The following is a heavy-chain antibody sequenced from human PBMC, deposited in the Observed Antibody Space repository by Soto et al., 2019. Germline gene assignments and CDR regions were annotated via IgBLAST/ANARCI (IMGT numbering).Heavy chain of an antibody. J-gene: IGHJ3*02. CDR2: IIPIFGTA. CDR3: ARERVCSGGSCSGHDAFDI. D-gene: IGHD2-15*01. Sequence: SVKVSCKASGGTFSSYAISWVRQAPGQGLEWMGGIIPIFGTANYAQKFQGRVTITADESTSTAYMELSSLRSEDTAVYYCARERVCSGGSCSGHDAFDIWGQGTMVTASS. CDR1: GGTFSSYA. V-gene: IGHV1-69*13.